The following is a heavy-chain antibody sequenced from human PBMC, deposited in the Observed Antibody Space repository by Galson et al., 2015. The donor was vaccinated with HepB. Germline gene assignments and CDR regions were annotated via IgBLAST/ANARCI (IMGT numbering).Heavy chain of an antibody. J-gene: IGHJ4*02. CDR2: IYYSGSA. CDR3: ARHGPRRGDPWAPTYYFDY. V-gene: IGHV4-39*01. Sequence: ETLSLTCTVSGGSIVSDTYYWGWIRQSPGKGLDWVASIYYSGSAYYNPSLRSRVTISVDTSRNHFSLKLNSVSAADAAVYYCARHGPRRGDPWAPTYYFDYWGQGVLVTVSS. D-gene: IGHD3-10*01. CDR1: GGSIVSDTYY.